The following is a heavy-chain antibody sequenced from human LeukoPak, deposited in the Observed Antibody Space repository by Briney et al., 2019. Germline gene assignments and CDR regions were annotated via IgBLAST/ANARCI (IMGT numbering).Heavy chain of an antibody. CDR2: IYPGDSDT. CDR3: ARGGYCSSTSCHNWFDP. V-gene: IGHV5-51*01. Sequence: GESLKISCKGSGYSFTSYWIGWVRRMPGKGLEWMGIIYPGDSDTRYSPSFQGQVTISADKSISTAYLQWSSLKASDTAMYYCARGGYCSSTSCHNWFDPWGQGTLVTVSS. CDR1: GYSFTSYW. D-gene: IGHD2-2*01. J-gene: IGHJ5*02.